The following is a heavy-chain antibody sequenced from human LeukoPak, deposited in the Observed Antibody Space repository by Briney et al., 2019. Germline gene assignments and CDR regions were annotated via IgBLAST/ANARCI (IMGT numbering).Heavy chain of an antibody. V-gene: IGHV3-23*01. CDR3: AKGKYSSSWPVRGDAFDI. Sequence: GGSLRLSCAASGFSFSSYAMTWVRQAPGKGLEWVSGISGSGGSTYYADSVKGRFTISRDNSKNTLYVQMNGLRAEDTALYYCAKGKYSSSWPVRGDAFDIWGQGTMVTVSS. J-gene: IGHJ3*02. D-gene: IGHD6-13*01. CDR2: ISGSGGST. CDR1: GFSFSSYA.